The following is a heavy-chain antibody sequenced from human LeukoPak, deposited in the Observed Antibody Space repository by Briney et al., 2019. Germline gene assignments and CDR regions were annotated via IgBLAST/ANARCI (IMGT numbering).Heavy chain of an antibody. D-gene: IGHD2-15*01. CDR1: GYSISSGYY. V-gene: IGHV4-38-2*02. J-gene: IGHJ3*02. CDR2: IHYSGST. Sequence: PSETLSLTCTVSGYSISSGYYWGWIRQPPGKGPECIGSIHYSGSTYYNPSLKSRVTISLDTSKNLFSLNLSSVTAADKAVYYCARVSMVGGFDIWDQGTMVTVSS. CDR3: ARVSMVGGFDI.